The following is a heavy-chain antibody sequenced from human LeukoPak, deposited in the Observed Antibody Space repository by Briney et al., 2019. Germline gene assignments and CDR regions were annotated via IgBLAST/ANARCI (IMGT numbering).Heavy chain of an antibody. CDR2: ISSSGSTI. J-gene: IGHJ4*02. CDR1: GFTFSDYY. Sequence: GGSLRLSCAASGFTFSDYYMSWIRQAPGKGLEWVSYISSSGSTIYYADSVKGRFTISRDNAKNSLYLQMNSLRAEDTAVYYCATDRAMGALDYWGQGTLVTVSS. CDR3: ATDRAMGALDY. D-gene: IGHD3-16*01. V-gene: IGHV3-11*04.